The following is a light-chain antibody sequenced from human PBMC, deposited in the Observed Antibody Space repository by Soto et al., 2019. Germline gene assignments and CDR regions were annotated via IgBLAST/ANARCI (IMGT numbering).Light chain of an antibody. CDR2: DAS. V-gene: IGKV1-5*01. CDR3: QQYKSYWT. CDR1: QSISSY. Sequence: DIQMTQSPSTLSASVRDRVTIACRASQSISSYLAWYQQKPGKAPKLLIYDASTLESGVPSRFSGSGSGTEFPLPISSLQPDDFATYYCQQYKSYWTFGQGTKVDLK. J-gene: IGKJ1*01.